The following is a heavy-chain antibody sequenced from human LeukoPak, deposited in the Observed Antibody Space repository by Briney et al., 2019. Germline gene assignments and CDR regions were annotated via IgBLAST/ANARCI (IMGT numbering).Heavy chain of an antibody. CDR2: IYPGDSDT. CDR1: GYSFTSYW. Sequence: GESLQISCKGSGYSFTSYWIAWVRQMPGKGLEWMGIIYPGDSDTRYSPSFQGQVTISADKSINTAYLQWSSLKASDTAMYYCARPYYSSSWYYFDYWGQGTLVTVSS. D-gene: IGHD6-13*01. V-gene: IGHV5-51*01. CDR3: ARPYYSSSWYYFDY. J-gene: IGHJ4*02.